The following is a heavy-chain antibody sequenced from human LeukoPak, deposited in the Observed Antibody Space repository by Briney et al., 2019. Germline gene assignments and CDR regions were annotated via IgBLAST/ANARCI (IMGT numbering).Heavy chain of an antibody. D-gene: IGHD1-26*01. CDR2: ISWNSGSI. CDR1: GFTFDDYA. Sequence: GRSLRLSCAASGFTFDDYAMHWVRQAPGKGLEWVSGISWNSGSIGYADSVKGRFTISRDNAKKSLYLQMNSLRAEDMALYYCAKDERSSGSYYPVYAFDIWGQGTMVTVSS. V-gene: IGHV3-9*03. CDR3: AKDERSSGSYYPVYAFDI. J-gene: IGHJ3*02.